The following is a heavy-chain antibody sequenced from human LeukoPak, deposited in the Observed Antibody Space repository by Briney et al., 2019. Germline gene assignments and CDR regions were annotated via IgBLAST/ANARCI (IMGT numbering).Heavy chain of an antibody. CDR3: ARSPTDYYDSSGYYTLSAYDAFDI. Sequence: PSETLSLTCTVSGGSISSGGYYWSWIRQHPGKGLEWIGYIYYSGSTYYNPSLKSRVTISVDTSKNQFSLKLSSVTAADTAVYYCARSPTDYYDSSGYYTLSAYDAFDIWGQGTMVTVSS. J-gene: IGHJ3*02. CDR2: IYYSGST. CDR1: GGSISSGGYY. D-gene: IGHD3-22*01. V-gene: IGHV4-31*03.